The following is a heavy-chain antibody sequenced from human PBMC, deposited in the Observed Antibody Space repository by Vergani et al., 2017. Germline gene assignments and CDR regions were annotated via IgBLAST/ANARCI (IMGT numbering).Heavy chain of an antibody. Sequence: QVQLVQSGAEVKKPGASAKVSCKASGYTFTSYGISWVRQAPGQGLEWMGGIIPIFGTANYAQKFQGRVTITADESTSTAYMELSSLRSEDTAVYYCARDRLKSGSYVYWGQGTLVTVSS. V-gene: IGHV1-69*13. D-gene: IGHD1-26*01. J-gene: IGHJ4*02. CDR2: IIPIFGTA. CDR1: GYTFTSYG. CDR3: ARDRLKSGSYVY.